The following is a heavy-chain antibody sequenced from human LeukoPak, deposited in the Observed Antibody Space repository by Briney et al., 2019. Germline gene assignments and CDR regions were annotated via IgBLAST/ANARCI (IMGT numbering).Heavy chain of an antibody. D-gene: IGHD1-26*01. CDR1: GYTFTSYD. Sequence: ASVKVSCKASGYTFTSYDINWARQATGQGLEWMGWMNPNSGNTGYAQKSQGRVAMTRNTSISTAYMELSSLRSEDTAVYYCAREDGVIVGASSDNWFDPWGQGTLVTVSS. CDR2: MNPNSGNT. J-gene: IGHJ5*02. CDR3: AREDGVIVGASSDNWFDP. V-gene: IGHV1-8*01.